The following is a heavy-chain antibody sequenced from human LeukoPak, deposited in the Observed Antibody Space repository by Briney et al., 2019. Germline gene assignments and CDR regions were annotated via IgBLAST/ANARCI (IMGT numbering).Heavy chain of an antibody. Sequence: ASVKVSCKASGYTFTSYSISWVRQAPGQGLEWMGWISAYNGNTNYAQKLQGRVTMTTDTSTSTAYMELRSLRSDDTAVYYCASGSSGWATGHFDYWGQGTLVTVSS. CDR1: GYTFTSYS. CDR2: ISAYNGNT. D-gene: IGHD6-19*01. J-gene: IGHJ4*02. V-gene: IGHV1-18*01. CDR3: ASGSSGWATGHFDY.